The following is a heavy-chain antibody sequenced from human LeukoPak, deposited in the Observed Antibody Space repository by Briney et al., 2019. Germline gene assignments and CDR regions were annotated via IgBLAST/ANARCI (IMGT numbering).Heavy chain of an antibody. Sequence: SEALSLTCTVSGGSISSYYWSWIRQPPGKGLEWIGYIYYSGSTNYNPSLKSRVTISVDTSKNQFSLRLSSVTAADTAVYYCARTPPYYDILTGFSSGQYYGMDVWGQGTTVTVSS. CDR1: GGSISSYY. J-gene: IGHJ6*02. CDR3: ARTPPYYDILTGFSSGQYYGMDV. CDR2: IYYSGST. D-gene: IGHD3-9*01. V-gene: IGHV4-59*01.